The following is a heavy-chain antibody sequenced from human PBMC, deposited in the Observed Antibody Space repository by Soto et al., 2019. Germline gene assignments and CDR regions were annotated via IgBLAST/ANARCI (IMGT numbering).Heavy chain of an antibody. Sequence: QVQLQESGPGLVKPSGTLSLTCAVSGGSISSSNWWSWVRQPPGKGLEWIGEIYHSESTNYNPSLKSRVTIAVDKSKNQFSLRLSSVTAADTAVYYCASYVLLPYYYGMDVWGQGTTVTVSS. CDR3: ASYVLLPYYYGMDV. D-gene: IGHD3-10*01. CDR1: GGSISSSNW. V-gene: IGHV4-4*02. CDR2: IYHSEST. J-gene: IGHJ6*02.